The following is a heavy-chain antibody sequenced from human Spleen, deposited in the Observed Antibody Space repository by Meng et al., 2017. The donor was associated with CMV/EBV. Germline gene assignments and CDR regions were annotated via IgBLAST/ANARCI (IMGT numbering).Heavy chain of an antibody. D-gene: IGHD6-19*01. V-gene: IGHV3-30-3*01. CDR1: GFTFSSKT. CDR2: VSRDGSNK. J-gene: IGHJ4*02. CDR3: AKERLSSGWFFDY. Sequence: GESLKISCVASGFTFSSKTIHWVRQAPGKGLEWVASVSRDGSNKYYADSVKGRFTISRDNSKNTLYLQMNSLRAEDTAVYYCAKERLSSGWFFDYWGQGTLVTVSS.